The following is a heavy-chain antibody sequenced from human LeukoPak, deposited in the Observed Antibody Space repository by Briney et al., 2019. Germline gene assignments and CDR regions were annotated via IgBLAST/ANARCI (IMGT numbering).Heavy chain of an antibody. V-gene: IGHV3-11*01. CDR1: EFTFSDYY. CDR3: ARLGIITAAGSNDY. Sequence: GSLRLSCAASEFTFSDYYMSSIRQAPGKGLEWVSYISYSGDTIYYADSVKGRFTVSRDNAKNSLYLQMNSLRAEDTAVYYCARLGIITAAGSNDYWGQGTLVTVSS. CDR2: ISYSGDTI. D-gene: IGHD6-13*01. J-gene: IGHJ4*02.